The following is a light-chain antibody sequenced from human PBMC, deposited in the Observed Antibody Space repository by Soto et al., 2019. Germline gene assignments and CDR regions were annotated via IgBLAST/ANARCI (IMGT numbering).Light chain of an antibody. V-gene: IGKV3-11*01. CDR2: DAY. Sequence: EVVLTQSPVTLSLSPGERATLSCRASQSVRGLLAWYQQKPGQAPRLLIYDAYNRATGIPPRFSGSGSGTDFTLTISSLEPEDSAVYYCQQRHMWPITFGQGTRLETK. CDR3: QQRHMWPIT. CDR1: QSVRGL. J-gene: IGKJ5*01.